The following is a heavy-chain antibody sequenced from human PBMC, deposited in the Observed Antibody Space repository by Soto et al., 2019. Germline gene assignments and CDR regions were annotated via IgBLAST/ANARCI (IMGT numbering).Heavy chain of an antibody. Sequence: SETLSLTCTVSGGSISSYYWSWIRQPPGKGLEWIGYIYYSGSTNYNPSLKSRVTISVDTSKNQFSLKLSSVTAADTAVYYCARVEGYCSSTSCYRWFDPWGQGTLVTVSS. D-gene: IGHD2-2*02. J-gene: IGHJ5*02. CDR1: GGSISSYY. CDR2: IYYSGST. CDR3: ARVEGYCSSTSCYRWFDP. V-gene: IGHV4-59*01.